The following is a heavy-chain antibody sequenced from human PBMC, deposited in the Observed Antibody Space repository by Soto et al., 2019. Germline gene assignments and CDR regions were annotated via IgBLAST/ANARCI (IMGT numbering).Heavy chain of an antibody. J-gene: IGHJ6*02. CDR1: GGTFSSYA. Sequence: QVQLVQSGAEVKKPGSSVKVSCKASGGTFSSYAISWVRQAPGQGLEWMGGIIPISETTNYAQKFQGRVTITADESKSTAYMERSSPRSEDTAVYYCARSQGSSTSLDIYYYYYYGMDVWGQGTTVTVSS. V-gene: IGHV1-69*01. D-gene: IGHD2-2*01. CDR2: IIPISETT. CDR3: ARSQGSSTSLDIYYYYYYGMDV.